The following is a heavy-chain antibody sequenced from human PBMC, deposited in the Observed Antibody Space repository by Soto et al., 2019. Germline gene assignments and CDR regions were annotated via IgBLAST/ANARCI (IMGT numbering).Heavy chain of an antibody. J-gene: IGHJ4*02. CDR1: GFTFRDYA. D-gene: IGHD2-8*01. V-gene: IGHV3-23*01. CDR2: ISGSGGST. CDR3: AKLGLHCTDGVCPNPYFDY. Sequence: GGSLRLSCAASGFTFRDYAMSWVRQAPGKGLEWVSAISGSGGSTYYADSVKGRFTISRDNSKNTLYLQMNSLRAEDTAVYYCAKLGLHCTDGVCPNPYFDYGGQGTLVTVSS.